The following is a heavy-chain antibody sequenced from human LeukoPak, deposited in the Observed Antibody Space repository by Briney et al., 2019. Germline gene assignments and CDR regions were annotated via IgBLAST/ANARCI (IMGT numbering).Heavy chain of an antibody. CDR3: ARDGGWELPFDY. Sequence: ASVKVSCKASGYTFTSYAMHWVRQAPGQRLEWMGWINAGNGNTKYSQKFQGRVTITRDTSASTACMELSSLRSEDTAVYYCARDGGWELPFDYWGQGTLVTVSP. CDR1: GYTFTSYA. CDR2: INAGNGNT. D-gene: IGHD1-26*01. J-gene: IGHJ4*02. V-gene: IGHV1-3*01.